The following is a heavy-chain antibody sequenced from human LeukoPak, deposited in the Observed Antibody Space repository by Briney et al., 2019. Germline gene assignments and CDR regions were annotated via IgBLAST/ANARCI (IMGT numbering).Heavy chain of an antibody. V-gene: IGHV3-7*01. Sequence: GGSLRLSCAASGFTFSTYWMSWVRQAPGKGLEWVANIRQDGSKIYYVDSVKGRFTISRDNAKNSLYLQMNSLRAEDTAVYYCARDSSGWTGAYFDYWGQGTLVTVSS. CDR3: ARDSSGWTGAYFDY. CDR2: IRQDGSKI. CDR1: GFTFSTYW. J-gene: IGHJ4*02. D-gene: IGHD6-19*01.